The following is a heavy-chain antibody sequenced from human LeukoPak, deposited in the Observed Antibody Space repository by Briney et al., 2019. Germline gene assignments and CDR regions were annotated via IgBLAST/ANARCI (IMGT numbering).Heavy chain of an antibody. D-gene: IGHD3-22*01. CDR3: ARDYYDSSGYYGPLDY. CDR2: ISAYNGNT. Sequence: ASVKVSCKASGYTFTSYGISWVRQAPGQGLEWMGWISAYNGNTNYAQKLQGRVTMTTDTSTSTAYIELRSLRSDDTAVYYCARDYYDSSGYYGPLDYWGQGTLVTVSS. J-gene: IGHJ4*02. CDR1: GYTFTSYG. V-gene: IGHV1-18*01.